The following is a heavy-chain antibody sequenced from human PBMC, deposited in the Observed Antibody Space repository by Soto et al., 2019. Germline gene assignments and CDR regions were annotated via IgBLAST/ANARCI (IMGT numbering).Heavy chain of an antibody. CDR1: GGSISSSSYY. J-gene: IGHJ1*01. V-gene: IGHV4-39*01. Sequence: QLQLQESGPGLVKPSETLSLICTVSGGSISSSSYYWGWIRQPPGKGLEWMGTIYYSGSTYYNPSLKSRVTISIDTSRNQFSLKLSSVTAADTAVYYCARRGAALPPEHWGQGTLVTVSS. CDR3: ARRGAALPPEH. CDR2: IYYSGST.